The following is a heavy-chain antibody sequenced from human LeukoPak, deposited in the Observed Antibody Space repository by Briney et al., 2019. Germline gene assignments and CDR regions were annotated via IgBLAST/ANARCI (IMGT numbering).Heavy chain of an antibody. D-gene: IGHD4-17*01. CDR1: GFTFDDYA. Sequence: GRSLRLSCVASGFTFDDYAMHWARQAPGKGLEWVSGISWNSGTIGYADSVKGRFTISRDNAKNSLYLQMNSLRAEDTALYYCAKGNNYGQSNPHDYWGQGILVTVSS. V-gene: IGHV3-9*01. CDR2: ISWNSGTI. CDR3: AKGNNYGQSNPHDY. J-gene: IGHJ4*02.